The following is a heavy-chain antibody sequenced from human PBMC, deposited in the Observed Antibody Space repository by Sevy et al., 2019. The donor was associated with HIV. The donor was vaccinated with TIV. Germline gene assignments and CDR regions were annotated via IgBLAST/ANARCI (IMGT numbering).Heavy chain of an antibody. CDR3: ARGYPDYSSSWYYYYYYMDV. CDR1: GGSISSGGYY. Sequence: SETLSLTCTVSGGSISSGGYYWSWIRQHPGKGLEWLGYIYYSGSTYYNPSLKSRVTISVDTSKNQFSLKLSSVTAADTAVYYCARGYPDYSSSWYYYYYYMDVWGKWTTVTVSS. D-gene: IGHD6-13*01. V-gene: IGHV4-31*03. CDR2: IYYSGST. J-gene: IGHJ6*03.